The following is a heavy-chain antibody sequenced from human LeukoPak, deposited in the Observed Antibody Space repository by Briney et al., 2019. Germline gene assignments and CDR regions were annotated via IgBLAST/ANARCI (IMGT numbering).Heavy chain of an antibody. CDR2: MNPNSGNT. Sequence: GASVKVSCKASGYTFTSYDINWVRQATGQGLEWMGWMNPNSGNTGYAQKFQGRVTITTDESTSTAYMELSSLRSEDTAVYYCARASGGIAQGYYFDYWGQGTLVTVSS. D-gene: IGHD6-13*01. CDR1: GYTFTSYD. V-gene: IGHV1-8*01. CDR3: ARASGGIAQGYYFDY. J-gene: IGHJ4*02.